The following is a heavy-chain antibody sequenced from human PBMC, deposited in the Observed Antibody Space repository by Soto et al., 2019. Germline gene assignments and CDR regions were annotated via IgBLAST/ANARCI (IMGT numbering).Heavy chain of an antibody. CDR3: AKDYSIAAAEYYFDY. CDR1: GFTFSSYG. Sequence: GGSLRLCCAASGFTFSSYGMHWVRQAPGKGLEWVAVISYDGSNKYYADSVKGRFTISRDNSKNTLYLQMNSLRAEDTAVYYCAKDYSIAAAEYYFDYWGQGTLVTVSS. CDR2: ISYDGSNK. J-gene: IGHJ4*02. D-gene: IGHD6-13*01. V-gene: IGHV3-30*18.